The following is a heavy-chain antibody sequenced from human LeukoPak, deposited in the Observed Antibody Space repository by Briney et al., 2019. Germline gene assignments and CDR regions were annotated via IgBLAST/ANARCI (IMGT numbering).Heavy chain of an antibody. V-gene: IGHV3-23*01. CDR2: ISDDFGT. CDR1: GFTFSSYA. Sequence: GGSLRPSCAASGFTFSSYAMSFLRRAPGKGLEWVSAISDDFGTYHADSVKGRFTISRDNSRNTLYLQMNSLRAEDTAVYYCARRGGIHLEYFDYWGQGTLVAVSS. J-gene: IGHJ4*02. D-gene: IGHD3-3*01. CDR3: ARRGGIHLEYFDY.